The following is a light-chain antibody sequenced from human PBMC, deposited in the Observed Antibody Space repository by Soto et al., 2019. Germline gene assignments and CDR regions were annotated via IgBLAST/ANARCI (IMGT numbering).Light chain of an antibody. Sequence: ETVLTQSPATLSLSPGERDSLSCRASQSVGTFLAWYQQKPGQAPRLLIYDASKRAAGIPNRFSGSVSATDFTLTISSLEPEDFAVYYCQQRKTWPLTFGGGTKVEIK. J-gene: IGKJ4*01. CDR2: DAS. CDR3: QQRKTWPLT. CDR1: QSVGTF. V-gene: IGKV3-11*01.